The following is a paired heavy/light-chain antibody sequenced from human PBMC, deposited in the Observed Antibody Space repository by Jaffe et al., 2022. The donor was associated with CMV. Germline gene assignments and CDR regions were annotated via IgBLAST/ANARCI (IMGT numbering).Light chain of an antibody. V-gene: IGLV1-40*01. CDR3: QSYDSSLSGPNWV. Sequence: QSVLTQPPSVSGAPGQRVTISCTGSSSNIGAGYDVHWYQQLPGTAPKLLIYGNSNRPSGVPDRFSGSKSGTSASLAITGLQAEDEADYYCQSYDSSLSGPNWVFGGGTKLTVL. CDR1: SSNIGAGYD. CDR2: GNS. J-gene: IGLJ3*02.
Heavy chain of an antibody. CDR3: ARALFNWFDP. V-gene: IGHV3-53*01. Sequence: EVQLVESGGGLIQPGGSLRLSCAASGFTVSSNYMSWVRQAPGKGLEWVSVIYSGGSTYYADSVKGRFTISRDNSKNTLYLQMNSLRAEDTAVYYCARALFNWFDPWGQGTLVTVSS. J-gene: IGHJ5*02. CDR2: IYSGGST. CDR1: GFTVSSNY.